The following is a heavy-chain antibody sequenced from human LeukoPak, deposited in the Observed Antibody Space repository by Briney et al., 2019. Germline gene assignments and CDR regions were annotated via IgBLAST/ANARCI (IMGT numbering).Heavy chain of an antibody. V-gene: IGHV6-1*01. Sequence: SQTLSLTCAISGDSVSTNSAAWNWIRQSPSRGLELLGSTYYRSKWYNDYAVSVKSRITINPDTSKNQFALQLNSVTPEDTAVYYCARDLGGGWSNYFDYWGQGTLVTVSS. CDR3: ARDLGGGWSNYFDY. D-gene: IGHD6-19*01. J-gene: IGHJ4*02. CDR2: TYYRSKWYN. CDR1: GDSVSTNSAA.